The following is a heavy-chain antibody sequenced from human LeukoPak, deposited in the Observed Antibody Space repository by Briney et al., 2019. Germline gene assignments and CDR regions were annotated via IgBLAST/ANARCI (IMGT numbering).Heavy chain of an antibody. V-gene: IGHV4-59*12. Sequence: SETLSLTCSVSGGSINTTYWSWIRQPPGRGLEWIGSIHYSGSTNYNSSLKSRVTISVDTSKNQFSLKLSSVTAADTAVYFCARGTYDSSRYYYFDYWGQGTLVTVSS. CDR3: ARGTYDSSRYYYFDY. CDR2: IHYSGST. CDR1: GGSINTTY. J-gene: IGHJ4*02. D-gene: IGHD3-22*01.